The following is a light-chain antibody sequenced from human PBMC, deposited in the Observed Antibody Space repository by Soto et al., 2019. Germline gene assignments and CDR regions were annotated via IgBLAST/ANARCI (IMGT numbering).Light chain of an antibody. V-gene: IGKV1-39*01. J-gene: IGKJ4*01. CDR3: QQSYSTPLT. Sequence: DIQMTQSPSSLSASVGDRVIITCRASQNISSYLNWYQQKPGKAPKLLIYAASISQSGVPSRFSGGGSGTDLTLTISSLQPEDCATYYCQQSYSTPLTFGGGTKVEI. CDR1: QNISSY. CDR2: AAS.